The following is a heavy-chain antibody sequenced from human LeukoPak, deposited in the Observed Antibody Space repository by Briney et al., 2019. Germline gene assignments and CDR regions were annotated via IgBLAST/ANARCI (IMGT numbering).Heavy chain of an antibody. CDR2: TSRSSSTI. CDR1: AFTVSKCN. V-gene: IGHV3-48*01. J-gene: IGHJ3*02. D-gene: IGHD3-22*01. CDR3: TRAYNDGRGYYYGDAFDI. Sequence: HAGGSLRLSYAASAFTVSKCNMEWVRQAPGKGLEWVSYTSRSSSTIYYADSVKGRFTISRDDAKNSVYMQMNSLRAKYTAVDYSTRAYNDGRGYYYGDAFDIWGQGTMVTVSS.